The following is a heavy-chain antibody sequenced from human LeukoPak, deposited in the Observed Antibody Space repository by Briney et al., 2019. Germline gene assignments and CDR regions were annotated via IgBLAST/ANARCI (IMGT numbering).Heavy chain of an antibody. J-gene: IGHJ6*02. V-gene: IGHV3-7*03. CDR1: GFTLSSHW. CDR2: IKQDGSET. D-gene: IGHD5-24*01. CDR3: ASSRRRDGYDKGYYYYYGMDV. Sequence: WGSLRLSCAASGFTLSSHWMGWVRQAPGKGLEWVANIKQDGSETYYVDSVKGRFIISRDNSKNTLYLQMNSLRAEDTAVYYCASSRRRDGYDKGYYYYYGMDVWGQGTTVTVSS.